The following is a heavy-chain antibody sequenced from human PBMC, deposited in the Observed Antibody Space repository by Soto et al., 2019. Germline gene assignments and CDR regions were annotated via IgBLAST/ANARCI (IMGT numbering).Heavy chain of an antibody. D-gene: IGHD3-22*01. CDR1: GGSVSSGRYY. CDR3: ARVWSHTMNHNWFDP. J-gene: IGHJ5*02. V-gene: IGHV4-61*01. CDR2: IYYSGST. Sequence: PSETLSLTCTVSGGSVSSGRYYWSWIRQPPGKGLEWIGYIYYSGSTNYNPSLKSRVTISVDTSKNQFSLKLSSVTAADTAVYYCARVWSHTMNHNWFDPWGQGTLVTVSS.